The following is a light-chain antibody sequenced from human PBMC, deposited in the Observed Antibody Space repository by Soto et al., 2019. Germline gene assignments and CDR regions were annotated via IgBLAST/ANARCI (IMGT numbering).Light chain of an antibody. CDR1: SSNIGAGYD. CDR3: QSYDSSLDVA. V-gene: IGLV1-40*01. Sequence: QSVLTQPPSVSGAPGQRVTISCTGSSSNIGAGYDVHWYQQLPGTAPKLLIYGNSNRPSGVPDRSSGSKSGTSASLAITGLQAEDEADYYCQSYDSSLDVAFGGGTKLTVL. J-gene: IGLJ2*01. CDR2: GNS.